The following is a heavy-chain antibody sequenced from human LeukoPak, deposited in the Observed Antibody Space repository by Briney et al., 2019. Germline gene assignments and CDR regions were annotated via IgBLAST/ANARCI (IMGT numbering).Heavy chain of an antibody. D-gene: IGHD2-21*01. CDR3: ARRGYCGGDCYSDY. CDR1: GYSFATYW. J-gene: IGHJ4*02. CDR2: IYPGDSDT. Sequence: PGESLKISCKGSGYSFATYWIVWVRQLPGKGLEWMGIIYPGDSDTRYSPSFQGQVTNSADKSISTAFLQWSSLKAWDTAMYYCARRGYCGGDCYSDYWGQGTLVTVSS. V-gene: IGHV5-51*01.